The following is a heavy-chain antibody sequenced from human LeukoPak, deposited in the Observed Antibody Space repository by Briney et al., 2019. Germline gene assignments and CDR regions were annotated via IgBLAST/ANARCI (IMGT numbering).Heavy chain of an antibody. V-gene: IGHV1-24*01. J-gene: IGHJ4*02. Sequence: ASVKVSCKVSGYTLTELSMHWVRQAPGKGLEWMGGFDPEDGETIYAQKFQGRVTMTEDTSTDTAYMELSSLRSEDTAVYYCATVESARYFDWLLLLDYWGQGTLVTVSS. CDR2: FDPEDGET. CDR1: GYTLTELS. D-gene: IGHD3-9*01. CDR3: ATVESARYFDWLLLLDY.